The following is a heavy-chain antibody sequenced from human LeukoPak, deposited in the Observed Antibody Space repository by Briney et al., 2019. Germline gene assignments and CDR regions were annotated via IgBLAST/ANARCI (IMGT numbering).Heavy chain of an antibody. CDR2: ISTYNGNT. CDR3: ALPAKGAYFYYYMEV. Sequence: ASVKVSCKASAYTSPNYGITWVRQAPGRGLEWRGWISTYNGNTQYAQKFQGRVTMTTDTPTKTVYMELRSLRSNDTAVYYCALPAKGAYFYYYMEVWGKGTTVTVSS. CDR1: AYTSPNYG. J-gene: IGHJ6*03. D-gene: IGHD2-2*01. V-gene: IGHV1-18*01.